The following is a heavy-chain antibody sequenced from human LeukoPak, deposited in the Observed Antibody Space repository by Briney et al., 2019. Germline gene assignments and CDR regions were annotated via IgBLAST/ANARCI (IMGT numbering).Heavy chain of an antibody. CDR3: AKMWIGFDP. D-gene: IGHD5-12*01. Sequence: GGSLRLSCAASRFTFSSYGMHWVRQAPGKRLEWVAVISYDGSNKYYADPVKGRFPISRDNSKNTLYLQMNSLRAEDTAVYYCAKMWIGFDPWGQGTLVTVSS. CDR2: ISYDGSNK. CDR1: RFTFSSYG. V-gene: IGHV3-30*18. J-gene: IGHJ5*02.